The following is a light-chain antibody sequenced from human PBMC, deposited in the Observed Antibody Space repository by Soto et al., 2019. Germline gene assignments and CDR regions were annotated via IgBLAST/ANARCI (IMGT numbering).Light chain of an antibody. Sequence: DIQRTKSQSPLSASLGDRVNITCQASQDIKNYLNWYQQKSGKAPKLLIYDASDLETGVPSRFSGSGSGTDFTLTICSLQPEDFATYYCLQDYDYPRTFGQGTKVDIK. CDR2: DAS. V-gene: IGKV1-33*01. CDR3: LQDYDYPRT. J-gene: IGKJ1*01. CDR1: QDIKNY.